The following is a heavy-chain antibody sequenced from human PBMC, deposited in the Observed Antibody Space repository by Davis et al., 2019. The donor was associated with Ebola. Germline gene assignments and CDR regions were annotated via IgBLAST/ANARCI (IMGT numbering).Heavy chain of an antibody. Sequence: ASVKVSCKASGYTFTGYYMHWVRQAPGQGLEWMGRINPNSGGTNYAHKFQGRVTMTRDTSISTAYMELSRLRSDDTAVYYCARDLNSSWRDYWGQGTLVTVSS. CDR1: GYTFTGYY. CDR2: INPNSGGT. J-gene: IGHJ4*02. D-gene: IGHD6-13*01. CDR3: ARDLNSSWRDY. V-gene: IGHV1-2*06.